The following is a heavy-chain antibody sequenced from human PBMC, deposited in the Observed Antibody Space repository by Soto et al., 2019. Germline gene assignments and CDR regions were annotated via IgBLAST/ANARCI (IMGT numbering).Heavy chain of an antibody. CDR3: AREDYGDYYFDY. V-gene: IGHV3-33*01. J-gene: IGHJ4*02. D-gene: IGHD4-17*01. Sequence: QVQLVESGGGVVQPGRSLRLSCAASGFTFSSYGMHWVRQAPGKGLEWVAVIWYDGSNKYYADSVKGRFTISRDNSKNTLYLQMNSLRAEDTAVYYCAREDYGDYYFDYWGQGTLFTVSS. CDR1: GFTFSSYG. CDR2: IWYDGSNK.